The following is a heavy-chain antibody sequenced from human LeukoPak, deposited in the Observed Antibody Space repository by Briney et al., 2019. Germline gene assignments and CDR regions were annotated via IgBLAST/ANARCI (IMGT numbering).Heavy chain of an antibody. V-gene: IGHV4-4*07. CDR2: IYHSGGT. CDR3: ARVAVNYYYYYMDV. Sequence: PSETLSLTCTVSGGSISSYYWSWIRQPAGKGLEWIGRIYHSGGTYYNPSLKSRVTMSVDTSKNQFSLKLSSVTAADTAMYYCARVAVNYYYYYMDVWGKGTTVTVSS. D-gene: IGHD6-19*01. CDR1: GGSISSYY. J-gene: IGHJ6*03.